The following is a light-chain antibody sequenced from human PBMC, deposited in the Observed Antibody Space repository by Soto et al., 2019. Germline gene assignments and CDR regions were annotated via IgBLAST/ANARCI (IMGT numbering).Light chain of an antibody. V-gene: IGKV3-20*01. CDR2: GAS. CDR1: QSVKSNY. J-gene: IGKJ1*01. Sequence: EIVLTQSPGTLSLSPGERATLSCRASQSVKSNYLAWYQQKPGQGPRLLMYGASSRATGIPDRFSGSGSGTDFTLTISRLEPEDFAVYYCQQYDNSPRTCGQGTKVEIK. CDR3: QQYDNSPRT.